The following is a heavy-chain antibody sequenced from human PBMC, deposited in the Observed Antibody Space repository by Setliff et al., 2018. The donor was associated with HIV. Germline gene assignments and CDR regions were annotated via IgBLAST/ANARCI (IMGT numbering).Heavy chain of an antibody. CDR3: AGHHYSNWFDP. Sequence: PSETLSLTCSVSGGSVSSSGHYWGWIRQPPGKGLEWIGSIYYSGSTYYNPSLKSRLTISVDTSNNQFPLKLTSVTDAGTAVYYCAGHHYSNWFDPWGQGTLVTVSS. CDR2: IYYSGST. D-gene: IGHD2-15*01. CDR1: GGSVSSSGHY. V-gene: IGHV4-39*01. J-gene: IGHJ5*02.